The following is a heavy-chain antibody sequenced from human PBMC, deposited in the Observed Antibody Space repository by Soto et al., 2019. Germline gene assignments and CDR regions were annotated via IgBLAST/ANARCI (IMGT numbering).Heavy chain of an antibody. CDR1: GYTFTSYG. CDR2: ISAYNGNT. V-gene: IGHV1-18*01. J-gene: IGHJ5*02. D-gene: IGHD1-1*01. CDR3: ARHLAYNSNDGGWFDP. Sequence: QVQLVQSGAEVKKPGASVKVSCKASGYTFTSYGISWVRQASGQGLEWMGWISAYNGNTKYAQKLQGRVTMTTDTSTSTAYMELRSLRLDDTALYYCARHLAYNSNDGGWFDPWGQGTLVTVSS.